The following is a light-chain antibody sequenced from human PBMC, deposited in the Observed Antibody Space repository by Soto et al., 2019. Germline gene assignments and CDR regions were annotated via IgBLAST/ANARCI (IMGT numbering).Light chain of an antibody. V-gene: IGKV1-5*01. CDR1: QSISTR. CDR3: QQYNSYSGT. J-gene: IGKJ1*01. Sequence: DIQMTQSPSTLSASVGDRVTITCRASQSISTRLAWYQQKPGKAPKLLIYDASSLESGVPSRFSGSGSGTEFTLTISSLQPDDFATYYCQQYNSYSGTFGQGTKVDTK. CDR2: DAS.